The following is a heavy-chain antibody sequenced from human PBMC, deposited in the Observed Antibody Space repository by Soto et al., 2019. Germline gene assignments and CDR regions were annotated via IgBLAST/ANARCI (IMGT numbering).Heavy chain of an antibody. Sequence: QVQLVESGGGVVQPGRSLRLSCAASGFTFSSYAMHWVRQAPGKGLEGVAVISYDGSNKYYADSVKGRFTISRDNSKNTLYLQMNSLRAEDTAVYYCARRSVRENYGMDVWGQGTTVTVSS. CDR3: ARRSVRENYGMDV. J-gene: IGHJ6*02. CDR2: ISYDGSNK. D-gene: IGHD3-10*01. CDR1: GFTFSSYA. V-gene: IGHV3-30-3*01.